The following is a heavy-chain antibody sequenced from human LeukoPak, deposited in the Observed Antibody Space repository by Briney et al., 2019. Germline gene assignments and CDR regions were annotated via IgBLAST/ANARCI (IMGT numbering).Heavy chain of an antibody. CDR3: ARTTEGGYTYGYFYYYYMDV. CDR2: IYYSGST. J-gene: IGHJ6*03. D-gene: IGHD5-18*01. CDR1: GGSISSSSYY. V-gene: IGHV4-39*07. Sequence: SETLSLTCSVSGGSISSSSYYWGWIRQPPGKGLEWIGSIYYSGSTYYNPSLKSRVTISVDTSKNQFSLRLSSVTAADTAVYYCARTTEGGYTYGYFYYYYMDVWGKGTTVTISS.